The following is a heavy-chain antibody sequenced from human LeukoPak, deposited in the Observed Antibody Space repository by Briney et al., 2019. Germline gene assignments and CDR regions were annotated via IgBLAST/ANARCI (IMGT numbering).Heavy chain of an antibody. V-gene: IGHV5-51*01. CDR1: GCSFTNYW. Sequence: GESLQISCKGSGCSFTNYWIGWVRQMPGEGLEWMGIIYPGDSETRYSPSFQGQVTISADKSISTAYLQWSSLKASDTAMYYCARRGRGTTVTYYFDFWGQGTLVTVSS. D-gene: IGHD4-17*01. CDR3: ARRGRGTTVTYYFDF. CDR2: IYPGDSET. J-gene: IGHJ4*02.